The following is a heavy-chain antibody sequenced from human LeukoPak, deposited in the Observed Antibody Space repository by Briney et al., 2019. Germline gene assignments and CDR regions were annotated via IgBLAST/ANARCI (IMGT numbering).Heavy chain of an antibody. D-gene: IGHD5-12*01. V-gene: IGHV3-49*04. CDR2: IRSKAYGGTT. Sequence: GRSLRLSCTASGFTFGDYAMSWVRQAPGKGLEWVGFIRSKAYGGTTEYAASVKGRFTISRDDSKNTLYLQMNSLKTEDTAVYYCTTDTKDIVTTIGALDFWGQGTLVTVSS. J-gene: IGHJ4*02. CDR3: TTDTKDIVTTIGALDF. CDR1: GFTFGDYA.